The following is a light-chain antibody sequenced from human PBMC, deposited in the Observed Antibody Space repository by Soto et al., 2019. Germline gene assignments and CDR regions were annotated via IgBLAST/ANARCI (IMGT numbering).Light chain of an antibody. Sequence: QSALTQPASVSGSPGQSITISCTGTSSDVGGYNYVSWYQQHPGKAPKLMIFEVTYRPSGVSHRFSASKSGNTASLTISGLQADDEADYYCCSYTSSSTWVFGGGTKLTVL. CDR2: EVT. J-gene: IGLJ3*02. V-gene: IGLV2-14*01. CDR3: CSYTSSSTWV. CDR1: SSDVGGYNY.